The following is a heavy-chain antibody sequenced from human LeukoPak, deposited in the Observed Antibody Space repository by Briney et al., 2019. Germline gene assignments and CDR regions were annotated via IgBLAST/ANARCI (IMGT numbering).Heavy chain of an antibody. Sequence: SETLSLTCAVYGGSFSGYYWSWIRQPPGKGLEWIGEINHSGSTNYNPSLKSRVTISVDTSKNQFSLKLSSVTAADTAVYYCASSWDDYWGQGTLVTVSS. D-gene: IGHD1-26*01. CDR2: INHSGST. CDR3: ASSWDDY. J-gene: IGHJ4*02. CDR1: GGSFSGYY. V-gene: IGHV4-34*01.